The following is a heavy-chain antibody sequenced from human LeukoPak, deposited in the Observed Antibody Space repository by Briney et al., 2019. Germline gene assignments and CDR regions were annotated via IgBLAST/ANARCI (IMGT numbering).Heavy chain of an antibody. CDR2: IYPGDSDT. CDR3: ARRYCSGGSCNWFDP. CDR1: GYSFTSYW. Sequence: GGSLKISCKGSGYSFTSYWIGWVRQMPGKGLEWMEIIYPGDSDTRYSPSFQGQVTISADKSISTAYLQWSSLKASDTAMYYCARRYCSGGSCNWFDPWGQGTLVTVSS. V-gene: IGHV5-51*01. J-gene: IGHJ5*02. D-gene: IGHD2-15*01.